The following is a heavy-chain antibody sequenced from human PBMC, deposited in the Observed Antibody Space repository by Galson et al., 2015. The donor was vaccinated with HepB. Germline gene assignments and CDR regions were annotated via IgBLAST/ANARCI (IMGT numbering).Heavy chain of an antibody. CDR3: AKEALPDYGGITGFES. J-gene: IGHJ5*01. CDR2: IWYDGSNI. V-gene: IGHV3-33*03. D-gene: IGHD4-23*01. Sequence: WVRQAPGKGLEWVAVIWYDGSNIYYADSVKGRFTISRDTSKNTLYLQMNSLRAEDTAVYYCAKEALPDYGGITGFESWGQGTLVTVSS.